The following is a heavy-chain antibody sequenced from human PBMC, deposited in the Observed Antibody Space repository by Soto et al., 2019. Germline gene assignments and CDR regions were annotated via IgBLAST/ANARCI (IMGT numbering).Heavy chain of an antibody. V-gene: IGHV3-21*01. CDR3: ARDPFSGWFPPGPDHYGMDV. Sequence: PWGSLRLSCAASGFTFSSYSMNWVRQAPGTGLEWVSSISSSSSYIYYADSVKGRFTISRDNAKNSLYLQMNSLRAEDTAAYSSARDPFSGWFPPGPDHYGMDVWRQGTTVTVSS. CDR1: GFTFSSYS. D-gene: IGHD3-3*01. CDR2: ISSSSSYI. J-gene: IGHJ6*01.